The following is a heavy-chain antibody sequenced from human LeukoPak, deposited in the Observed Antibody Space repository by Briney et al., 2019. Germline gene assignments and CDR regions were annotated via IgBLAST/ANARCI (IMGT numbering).Heavy chain of an antibody. CDR2: MNPNSGST. CDR1: GYTFTSYD. J-gene: IGHJ6*03. V-gene: IGHV1-8*01. CDR3: ARVLRYCSGGNCYSGGLGYMDV. D-gene: IGHD2-15*01. Sequence: ASVKVSCKASGYTFTSYDINWVRQATGQGLEWMGWMNPNSGSTGYAQKFQGRVTMTRNTSISTAYMELSSLRSEDTAVYYCARVLRYCSGGNCYSGGLGYMDVWGKGTTVTISS.